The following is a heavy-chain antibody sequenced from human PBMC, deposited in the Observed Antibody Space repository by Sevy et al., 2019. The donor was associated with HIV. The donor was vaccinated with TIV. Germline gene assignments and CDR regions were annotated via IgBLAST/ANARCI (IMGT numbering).Heavy chain of an antibody. J-gene: IGHJ3*02. D-gene: IGHD3-10*01. V-gene: IGHV3-7*01. CDR3: ARDSAVLWFGEEGGDAFDI. CDR2: IKQDGSEK. Sequence: GGSLRLSCAASGFTSSSYWMSWVRQAPGKGLEWVANIKQDGSEKYYVDSVKGRFTISRDNAKNSLYLQMNSLRAEDTAVYYCARDSAVLWFGEEGGDAFDIWGQGTMVTVSS. CDR1: GFTSSSYW.